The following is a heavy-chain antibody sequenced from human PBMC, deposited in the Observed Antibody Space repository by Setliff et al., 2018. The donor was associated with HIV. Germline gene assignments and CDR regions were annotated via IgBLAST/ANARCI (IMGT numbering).Heavy chain of an antibody. CDR1: GGSISSGSYY. V-gene: IGHV4-61*09. D-gene: IGHD3-22*01. CDR2: IYTSGST. J-gene: IGHJ3*02. CDR3: ARAPRGYHDSSGYYPYAFDI. Sequence: SETLSLTCTVSGGSISSGSYYWSWIRQPAGKGLEWIGHIYTSGSTNYNPSLKSRVTISVDTSKNQFSLKLSSVTAADTAVYYCARAPRGYHDSSGYYPYAFDIWGRGTMVTVSS.